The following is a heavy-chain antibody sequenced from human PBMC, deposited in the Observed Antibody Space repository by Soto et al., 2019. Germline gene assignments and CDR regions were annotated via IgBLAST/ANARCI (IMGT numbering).Heavy chain of an antibody. Sequence: GASVKVSCKASGFTFTSSAMRWVRQARGQRLEWIGWIVVGSGNTNYAQKIQERVTITRDMSTSTAYMELSSLRSEDTAVYYCAAEEGYCSGGSCLTYHFDYWGQGTLVTVSS. J-gene: IGHJ4*02. CDR3: AAEEGYCSGGSCLTYHFDY. D-gene: IGHD2-15*01. CDR1: GFTFTSSA. CDR2: IVVGSGNT. V-gene: IGHV1-58*02.